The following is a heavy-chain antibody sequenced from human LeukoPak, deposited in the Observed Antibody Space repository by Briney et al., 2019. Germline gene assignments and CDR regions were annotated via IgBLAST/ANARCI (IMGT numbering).Heavy chain of an antibody. Sequence: GRSLRLSCAASGFTFSSYGMHWVRQAPGKGLEWVAVISYDGINKYYADSVKGRFTISRDISKNTLYLQMNSLRAEDTAVYYCAKVPSSGWYYFDYWGQGTLVTVSS. V-gene: IGHV3-30*18. CDR2: ISYDGINK. D-gene: IGHD6-19*01. J-gene: IGHJ4*02. CDR3: AKVPSSGWYYFDY. CDR1: GFTFSSYG.